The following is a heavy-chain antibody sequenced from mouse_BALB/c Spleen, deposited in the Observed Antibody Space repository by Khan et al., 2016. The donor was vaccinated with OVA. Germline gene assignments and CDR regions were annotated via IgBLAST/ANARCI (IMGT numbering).Heavy chain of an antibody. Sequence: QVQLKESGPELKKPGETVKISCKASGYTFTNYGINWVKQAPGKGLKWMGWINTNTGEPTSAEEFKGRFAFSLATSASTAYLQLNNLKNEDTATYFCARGNYYGSNSWFAYWGQGTLVTVSA. D-gene: IGHD1-1*01. CDR3: ARGNYYGSNSWFAY. CDR2: INTNTGEP. CDR1: GYTFTNYG. J-gene: IGHJ3*01. V-gene: IGHV9-3*02.